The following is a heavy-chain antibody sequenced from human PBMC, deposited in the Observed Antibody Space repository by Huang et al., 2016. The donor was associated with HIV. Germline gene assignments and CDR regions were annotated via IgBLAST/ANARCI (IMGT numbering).Heavy chain of an antibody. CDR2: FYYGGSN. CDR1: GGSISSRTYY. D-gene: IGHD3-10*01. V-gene: IGHV4-39*01. CDR3: ARGGSHFAGWDGFPVHPLDL. J-gene: IGHJ3*01. Sequence: QTRLQESGPGLVKPSETLSLTCTVSGGSISSRTYYWAGIRQPPGTGLGWIGNFYYGGSNYYRPSLSSRITMSLDTSKNQFSLRLTSVTAADTAVYYCARGGSHFAGWDGFPVHPLDLWGRGTMVTVSS.